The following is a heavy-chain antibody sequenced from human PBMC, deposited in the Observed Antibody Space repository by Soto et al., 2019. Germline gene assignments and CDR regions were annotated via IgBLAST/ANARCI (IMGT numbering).Heavy chain of an antibody. CDR2: ISAYNGNT. V-gene: IGHV1-18*01. CDR3: ARGPWYSSSSYYYGMDV. CDR1: GYTFTSYG. D-gene: IGHD6-6*01. J-gene: IGHJ6*02. Sequence: GASVKVSCKASGYTFTSYGISWVRQAPGQRLEWMGWISAYNGNTNYAQKLQGRVTMTTDTSTSTAYMELRSLRSDDTAVYYCARGPWYSSSSYYYGMDVWGQGTTVTVSS.